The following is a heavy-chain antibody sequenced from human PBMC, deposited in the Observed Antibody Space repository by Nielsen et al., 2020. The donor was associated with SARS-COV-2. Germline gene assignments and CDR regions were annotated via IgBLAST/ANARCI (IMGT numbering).Heavy chain of an antibody. D-gene: IGHD4-17*01. CDR2: IKQDGSEK. Sequence: GGSLRLSCAASGFTFSSYWMSWVRQAPGKGLEWVANIKQDGSEKYYVDSVKGRFTISRDNAENSLSLQMNSLRAEDTALYHCARLPNPLTTRQPPDIWGQGTMVTVSS. V-gene: IGHV3-7*03. CDR3: ARLPNPLTTRQPPDI. J-gene: IGHJ3*02. CDR1: GFTFSSYW.